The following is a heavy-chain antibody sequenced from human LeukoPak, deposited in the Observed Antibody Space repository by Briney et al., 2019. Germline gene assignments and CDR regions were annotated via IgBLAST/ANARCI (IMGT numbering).Heavy chain of an antibody. J-gene: IGHJ1*01. CDR1: GYSFTSYW. V-gene: IGHV5-51*01. D-gene: IGHD2-21*02. CDR2: IYPGDSDT. Sequence: GESLKISCKGSGYSFTSYWIGWARQMPGKGLEWMGIIYPGDSDTRYSPSFQGQVTISADKSISTAYLQWSSLKASDTAMYYCARLAYCGGDCQYFQHWGQGTLVTVSS. CDR3: ARLAYCGGDCQYFQH.